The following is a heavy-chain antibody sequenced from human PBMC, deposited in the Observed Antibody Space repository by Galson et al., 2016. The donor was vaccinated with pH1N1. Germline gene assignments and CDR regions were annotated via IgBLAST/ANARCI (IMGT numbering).Heavy chain of an antibody. J-gene: IGHJ4*02. Sequence: ETLSLTCAVSGYSISSGYYWGWIRPPPGKGLEWIGSLYHTGHTDYGPSLRSRVAISVDTSKNHFSLRLLSVTAADTAVYFCVRGGFGNSRHFFDYWGQGILVSVSS. CDR2: LYHTGHT. V-gene: IGHV4-38-2*01. CDR1: GYSISSGYY. CDR3: VRGGFGNSRHFFDY. D-gene: IGHD3-10*01.